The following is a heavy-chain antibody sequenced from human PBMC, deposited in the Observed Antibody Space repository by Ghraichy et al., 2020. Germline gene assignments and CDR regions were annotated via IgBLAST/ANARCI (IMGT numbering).Heavy chain of an antibody. CDR3: ASSYRGLGIRNLLHPYYYFDY. D-gene: IGHD7-27*01. Sequence: GGSLRLSCAASGFTFSSYSMNWVRQAPGKGLEWVSSISSSSSYIYYADSVKGRFTISRDNAKNSLYLQMNSLRAEDTAVYYCASSYRGLGIRNLLHPYYYFDYWGQGTLVTVSS. CDR2: ISSSSSYI. V-gene: IGHV3-21*01. CDR1: GFTFSSYS. J-gene: IGHJ4*02.